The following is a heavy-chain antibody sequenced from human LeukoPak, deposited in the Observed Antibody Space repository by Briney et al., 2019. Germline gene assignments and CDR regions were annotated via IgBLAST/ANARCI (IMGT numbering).Heavy chain of an antibody. V-gene: IGHV3-49*04. CDR2: IRSEVYGGTT. D-gene: IGHD1-26*01. Sequence: GGSLRLSCTPSGFSFGDYAMSWVRQAPGKGLEWVGFIRSEVYGGTTEYAASVRGRFTISRDDSRSIAYLQMNSLKTEDTAVYYCTRAFRVGATKAIYSYGMDVWGQGTTVTVSS. CDR1: GFSFGDYA. J-gene: IGHJ6*02. CDR3: TRAFRVGATKAIYSYGMDV.